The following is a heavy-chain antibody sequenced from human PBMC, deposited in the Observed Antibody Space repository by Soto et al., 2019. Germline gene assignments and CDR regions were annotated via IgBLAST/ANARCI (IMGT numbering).Heavy chain of an antibody. J-gene: IGHJ4*02. D-gene: IGHD3-3*01. CDR2: ISWNSGSI. CDR3: AKAQRDFWSGYPDY. CDR1: GFTFDDYA. V-gene: IGHV3-9*01. Sequence: PGGPLRLSCAASGFTFDDYAMHWVRQAPGKGLEWVSGISWNSGSIGYADSVKGRFTISRDNAKNSLYLQMNSLRAEDTALYYCAKAQRDFWSGYPDYWGQGTLVTVSS.